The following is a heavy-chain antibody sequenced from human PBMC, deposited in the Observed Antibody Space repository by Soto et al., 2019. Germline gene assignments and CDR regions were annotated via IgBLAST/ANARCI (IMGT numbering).Heavy chain of an antibody. Sequence: QERLVQSGAEVRKPGSSVKVSCKVTGGTSTRYAINWVRQAPGQGLEWMGGIVPMFGTSKYAQKFRGRVTITADTSTNIAYMALRSLRSEDTAVYYCNRGSEYDFWSGYLWGQGTLVSVSS. CDR1: GGTSTRYA. D-gene: IGHD3-3*01. V-gene: IGHV1-69*06. J-gene: IGHJ4*02. CDR2: IVPMFGTS. CDR3: NRGSEYDFWSGYL.